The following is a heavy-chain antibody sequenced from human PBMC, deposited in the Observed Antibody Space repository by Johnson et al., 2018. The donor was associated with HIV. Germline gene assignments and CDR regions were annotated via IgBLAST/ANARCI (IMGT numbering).Heavy chain of an antibody. V-gene: IGHV3-9*01. Sequence: VQLVESGGGLVQPGRSLRLSCAASGFNFHDFAMHWVRQAPGKGLEWVSGVSWNSDTIAYADSVKGRFTISRDNAKKSLFLQMNSLRAEDTAVYYCAKSSRVSTTFDAFDIWGQGTMVTVSS. J-gene: IGHJ3*02. CDR2: VSWNSDTI. D-gene: IGHD1-26*01. CDR3: AKSSRVSTTFDAFDI. CDR1: GFNFHDFA.